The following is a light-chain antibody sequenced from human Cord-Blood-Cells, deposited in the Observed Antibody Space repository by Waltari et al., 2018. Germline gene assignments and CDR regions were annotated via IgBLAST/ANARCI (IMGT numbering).Light chain of an antibody. CDR3: AAWDDSLSGYV. Sequence: QSVLTTPPSASGTPGQRVTISCSGSSSTIGSNYVYWYQQLPGTAPKLLIYRNNQRPSGVPDRFSGSKSGTSASLAISGLRSEDEADYYCAAWDDSLSGYVFGTGTKV. CDR1: SSTIGSNY. CDR2: RNN. J-gene: IGLJ1*01. V-gene: IGLV1-47*01.